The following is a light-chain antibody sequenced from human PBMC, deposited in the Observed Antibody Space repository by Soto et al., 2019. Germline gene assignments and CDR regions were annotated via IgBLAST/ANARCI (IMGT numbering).Light chain of an antibody. Sequence: EIVLTQSPGTLSLSPGESATLSCRASQSVSSSDLAWYQHKPGQAPRLLMYAASSRATDITDRFSGSGSGTVFTLTISSLEPEDFAVYYCQQYGTSFPNTCGQGTKLEIK. J-gene: IGKJ2*01. CDR1: QSVSSSD. V-gene: IGKV3-20*01. CDR3: QQYGTSFPNT. CDR2: AAS.